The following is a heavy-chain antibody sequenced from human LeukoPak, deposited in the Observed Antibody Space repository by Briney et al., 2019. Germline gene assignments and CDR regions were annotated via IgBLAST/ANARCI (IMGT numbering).Heavy chain of an antibody. CDR3: ASRYDYSNYIDY. CDR2: IYYSGST. V-gene: IGHV4-39*01. J-gene: IGHJ4*02. CDR1: GGSISSSSYY. D-gene: IGHD4-11*01. Sequence: SSETLSLTCTVSGGSISSSSYYWGWIRQPPGKGLEWIGTIYYSGSTYYNPSLKSRATISVDTSKNQFSLKLSSVTAADTAVYYCASRYDYSNYIDYWGQGTLVTVSS.